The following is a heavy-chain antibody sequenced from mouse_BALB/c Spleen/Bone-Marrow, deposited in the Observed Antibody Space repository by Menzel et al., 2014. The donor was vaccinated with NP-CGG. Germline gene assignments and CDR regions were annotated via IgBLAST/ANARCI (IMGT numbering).Heavy chain of an antibody. CDR3: ARKYGDY. CDR2: IYPGDGET. CDR1: GYPFSSHW. J-gene: IGHJ2*01. V-gene: IGHV1-80*01. Sequence: VQLQQSGAELVRPGSSVKISCKASGYPFSSHWMSWVKQRPGQGLEWIGQIYPGDGETNYNGKFKGNATLTADKSSSTAYMQLISLTSEDSAVYFCARKYGDYWGQGTTLTVSS. D-gene: IGHD2-10*02.